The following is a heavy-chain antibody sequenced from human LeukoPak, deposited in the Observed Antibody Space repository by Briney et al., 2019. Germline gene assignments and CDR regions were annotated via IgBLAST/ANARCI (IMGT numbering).Heavy chain of an antibody. CDR3: ARRNGQDIVPTFRRRYYFDY. CDR1: GVSMNYYF. Sequence: SQTLSLTCTVSGVSMNYYFWNWIRQPAGEGLQWIGRIHSSGTTNYNPSPKSRVTISVDTSKNKFPLKLSSVTPADTAVYYCARRNGQDIVPTFRRRYYFDYWGQGTLVTVSS. J-gene: IGHJ4*02. V-gene: IGHV4-4*07. D-gene: IGHD5-12*01. CDR2: IHSSGTT.